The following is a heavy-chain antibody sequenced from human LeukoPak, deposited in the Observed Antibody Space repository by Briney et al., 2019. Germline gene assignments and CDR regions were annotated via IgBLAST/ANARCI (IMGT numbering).Heavy chain of an antibody. CDR1: GGSISSSSYY. Sequence: SEILSLTCTVSGGSISSSSYYWGWIRQPPGKGLEWIGSIYYSGSTYYNPSLKSRVTISVDTSKNQFSLKLSSVTAADTAVYYCATGDPMEPDYWGQGTLVTVSS. J-gene: IGHJ4*02. CDR2: IYYSGST. D-gene: IGHD1-1*01. CDR3: ATGDPMEPDY. V-gene: IGHV4-39*01.